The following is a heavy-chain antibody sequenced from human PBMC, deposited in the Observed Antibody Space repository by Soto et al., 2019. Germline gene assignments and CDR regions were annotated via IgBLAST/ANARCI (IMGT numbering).Heavy chain of an antibody. V-gene: IGHV3-30*18. CDR3: AKEHGLGSRYYYGMDV. J-gene: IGHJ6*02. D-gene: IGHD3-10*01. CDR1: GFTFSSYG. Sequence: GGSLRLSCAASGFTFSSYGMHWVRQAPGKGLEWVAVISYDGSNKYYADSVKGRFTISRDNSKNTLYLQMNSLRAEDTAVYYCAKEHGLGSRYYYGMDVWGQGTTVTVSS. CDR2: ISYDGSNK.